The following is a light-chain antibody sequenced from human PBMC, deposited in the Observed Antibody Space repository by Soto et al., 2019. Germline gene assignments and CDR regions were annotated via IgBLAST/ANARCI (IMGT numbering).Light chain of an antibody. CDR3: QQYDSYSRT. Sequence: DIQMTQSPSTLSASVGDRVTITCRASQSISTWLAWYQQKPGKAPKLLIYDASSLQGGVPSRFSGSGSGTEFTLTISSLQPDDFATYYCQQYDSYSRTFGQGTKVGIK. J-gene: IGKJ1*01. CDR2: DAS. V-gene: IGKV1-5*01. CDR1: QSISTW.